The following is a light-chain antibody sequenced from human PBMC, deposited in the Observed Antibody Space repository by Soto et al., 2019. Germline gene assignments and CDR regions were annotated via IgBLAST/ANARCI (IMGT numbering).Light chain of an antibody. CDR3: QQYYIYAT. CDR1: QTISNY. J-gene: IGKJ1*01. Sequence: DIQMTQSPSTLSASVGDRVTITCRASQTISNYLTWYQQRPGKAPKLLIYRSSILQNGVPSRFSGRGSGTEYTLTISRLQPDDVATYYCQQYYIYATCGQGTRVEI. CDR2: RSS. V-gene: IGKV1-5*03.